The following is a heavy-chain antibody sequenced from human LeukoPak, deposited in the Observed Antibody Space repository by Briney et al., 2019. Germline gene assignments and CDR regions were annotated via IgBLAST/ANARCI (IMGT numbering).Heavy chain of an antibody. V-gene: IGHV3-30*18. Sequence: GGSLRLSCAASGFTFSRYGMHWVRQAPGKGLEWVAFISLDGSNKYYADSVKGRFTISSDNSMNTLYLQMNSLRAEDTAVYYCAKPTYGEEIFDYWGQGTLVTVSS. D-gene: IGHD3-3*01. CDR2: ISLDGSNK. CDR1: GFTFSRYG. CDR3: AKPTYGEEIFDY. J-gene: IGHJ4*02.